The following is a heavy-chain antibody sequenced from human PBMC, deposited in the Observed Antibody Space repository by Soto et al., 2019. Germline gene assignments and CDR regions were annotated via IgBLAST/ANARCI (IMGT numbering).Heavy chain of an antibody. V-gene: IGHV1-8*01. CDR2: INPHSGNT. CDR1: GYTFTNYV. Sequence: CKASGYTFTNYVIIWVRRATGQDLERMGWINPHSGNTRYARKFQGRVTIPRSTSVTTAYMELSSLISEDTAVYYCARALAQPSGGENGYYYNMDVWGKGTTVPV. CDR3: ARALAQPSGGENGYYYNMDV. J-gene: IGHJ6*03. D-gene: IGHD4-17*01.